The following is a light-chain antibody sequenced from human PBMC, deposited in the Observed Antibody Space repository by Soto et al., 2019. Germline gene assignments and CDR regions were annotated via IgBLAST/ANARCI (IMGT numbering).Light chain of an antibody. Sequence: IVFTQSPGTLSLSPGERATLSFRARQSVSSSCLAWYQQKPGQAPILLIYGASSRDNGIPDRFSGSGYGTHFTLTLSRLEPEDFAAYYSKHYGSXPSTCGQGTKV. CDR1: QSVSSSC. V-gene: IGKV3-20*01. CDR3: KHYGSXPST. J-gene: IGKJ1*01. CDR2: GAS.